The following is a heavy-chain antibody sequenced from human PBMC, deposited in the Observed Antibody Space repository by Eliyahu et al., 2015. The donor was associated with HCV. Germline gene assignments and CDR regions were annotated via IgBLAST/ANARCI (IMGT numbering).Heavy chain of an antibody. CDR3: ARDGGGDLLIAMYYFDY. CDR1: GYTFTGYY. J-gene: IGHJ4*02. CDR2: INPNSGGT. D-gene: IGHD3-16*01. Sequence: QVQLVQSGAEVKKPGASVKVSCKASGYTFTGYYMHWVRQAPGQGLEWMGWINPNSGGTNYAQKFQGRVTMTRDTSISTAYMELSRLRSDDTAVYYCARDGGGDLLIAMYYFDYWGQGTLVTVSS. V-gene: IGHV1-2*02.